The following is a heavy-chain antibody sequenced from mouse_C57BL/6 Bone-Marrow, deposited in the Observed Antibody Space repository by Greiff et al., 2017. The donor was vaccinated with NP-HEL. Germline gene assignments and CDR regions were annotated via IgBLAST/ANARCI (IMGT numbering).Heavy chain of an antibody. D-gene: IGHD3-2*02. Sequence: QLQESGPGLVKPSPSLFLTCSITGFPITSGYYWIWIRQSPGKPLEWMGYITHSGETFYNPSLQSPISITRETSKNQFFLQLNSVTTEETAMYYCAGDSSGYGDFDYWGQGTTLTVSS. CDR2: ITHSGET. CDR1: GFPITSGYY. V-gene: IGHV12-3*01. J-gene: IGHJ2*01. CDR3: AGDSSGYGDFDY.